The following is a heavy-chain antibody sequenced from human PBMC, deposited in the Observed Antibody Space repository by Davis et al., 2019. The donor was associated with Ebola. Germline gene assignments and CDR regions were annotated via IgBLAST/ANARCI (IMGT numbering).Heavy chain of an antibody. J-gene: IGHJ4*02. V-gene: IGHV3-33*01. CDR3: ARARAGWGFVGGY. CDR1: GFTFSSYG. D-gene: IGHD3-10*01. CDR2: IWYDGSNK. Sequence: PGGSLRLSCAASGFTFSSYGMHWVRQAPGKGLGWVAVIWYDGSNKYYADSLKGRFSISRDNSKNTLFLQMTSLRAEDAAVYYCARARAGWGFVGGYWGQGTLVTVSS.